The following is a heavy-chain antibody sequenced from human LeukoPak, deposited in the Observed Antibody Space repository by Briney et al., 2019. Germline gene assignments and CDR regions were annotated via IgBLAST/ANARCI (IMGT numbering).Heavy chain of an antibody. CDR3: AKAVDYYDSSGYLDY. Sequence: GGSLRLSCAASGFTFSSYEMNWVRQAPGKGLEWVSYISSSGSTIYYADSVKGRFTISRDNSKNTLYLQMNSLRAEDTAVYYCAKAVDYYDSSGYLDYWGQGTLVTVSS. CDR2: ISSSGSTI. J-gene: IGHJ4*02. D-gene: IGHD3-22*01. V-gene: IGHV3-48*03. CDR1: GFTFSSYE.